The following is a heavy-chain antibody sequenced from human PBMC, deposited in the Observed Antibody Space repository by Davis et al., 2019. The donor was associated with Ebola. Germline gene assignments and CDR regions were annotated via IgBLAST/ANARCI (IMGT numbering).Heavy chain of an antibody. V-gene: IGHV3-23*01. CDR2: VTSSGGGT. CDR3: AKDNRNIWSEV. J-gene: IGHJ3*01. Sequence: GGSLRLSCAASGFTFGTYAMTWARQAPGKGLEWVSAVTSSGGGTYYADSVKGRFTISRDNSKNTLYLQMNGLRVEDTAIYYCAKDNRNIWSEVWGQGTMVTVSS. D-gene: IGHD2/OR15-2a*01. CDR1: GFTFGTYA.